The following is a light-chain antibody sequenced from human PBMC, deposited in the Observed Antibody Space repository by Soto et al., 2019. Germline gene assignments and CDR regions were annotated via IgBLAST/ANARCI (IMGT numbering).Light chain of an antibody. CDR3: QQLNSYPAT. V-gene: IGKV1-9*01. CDR1: QGISSY. CDR2: AAS. J-gene: IGKJ4*01. Sequence: DIQLTQSPSFLSASVGDRVTITCRASQGISSYLAWYQQKPGKAPKLLIYAASTLESGVPSRFSGSGSGTELTLTISSLQPEDFATYYCQQLNSYPATFGGGTKVEIK.